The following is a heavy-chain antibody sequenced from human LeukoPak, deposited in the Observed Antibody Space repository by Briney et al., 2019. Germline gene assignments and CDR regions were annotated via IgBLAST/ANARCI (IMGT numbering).Heavy chain of an antibody. J-gene: IGHJ1*01. Sequence: GGSLRLSCAASGFTFSSYGMHGVRQAPGKGLEWVAVISYDGSNKYYADSVKGRFTISRDNSKNTLYLQMNSLRAEDTAVYYCAKDSGYYDSSDAEYFQHWGQGTLVTVSS. CDR3: AKDSGYYDSSDAEYFQH. V-gene: IGHV3-30*18. D-gene: IGHD3-22*01. CDR1: GFTFSSYG. CDR2: ISYDGSNK.